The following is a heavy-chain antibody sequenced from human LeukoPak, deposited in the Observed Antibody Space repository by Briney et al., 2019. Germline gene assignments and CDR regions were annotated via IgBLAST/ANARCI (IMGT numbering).Heavy chain of an antibody. CDR3: AREGLNSSGYYPYFDY. Sequence: ASGKVSCKASGYTFTSHYIHWVRQAPGQGLEWMGIINPSGGSTRYAQKFQSRGTMARDTSTSTVYMELSSLRSEDTAVYYCAREGLNSSGYYPYFDYWGQGTLVTVSS. CDR1: GYTFTSHY. D-gene: IGHD3-22*01. V-gene: IGHV1-46*01. J-gene: IGHJ4*02. CDR2: INPSGGST.